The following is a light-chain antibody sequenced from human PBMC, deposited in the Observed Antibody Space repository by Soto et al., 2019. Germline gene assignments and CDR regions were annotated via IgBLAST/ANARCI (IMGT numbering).Light chain of an antibody. J-gene: IGKJ4*01. CDR1: QSVYTY. V-gene: IGKV3-11*01. CDR3: QQRSNWPAT. CDR2: DVS. Sequence: EIVLTQSPVTLSLSPGERATLSCTASQSVYTYLAWYQQKPGQAPRLLIYDVSNRATGIPARFSGSGSGTDFTLNISSLEPEDFAVYYCQQRSNWPATFGGGTKVEIK.